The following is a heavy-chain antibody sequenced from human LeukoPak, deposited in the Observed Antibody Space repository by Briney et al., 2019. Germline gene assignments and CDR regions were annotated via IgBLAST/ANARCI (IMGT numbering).Heavy chain of an antibody. V-gene: IGHV1-24*01. CDR2: FDPEDGET. CDR1: GYTLTELS. J-gene: IGHJ3*02. Sequence: ASVKVSCKVSGYTLTELSMHRVRQAPGKGLEWMGGFDPEDGETIYAQKFQGRVTMTEDTSTSTAYMELRSLRSDDTAVYYCARDLAVYCSSTSCYTSTKNAFDIWGQGTMVTVSS. CDR3: ARDLAVYCSSTSCYTSTKNAFDI. D-gene: IGHD2-2*02.